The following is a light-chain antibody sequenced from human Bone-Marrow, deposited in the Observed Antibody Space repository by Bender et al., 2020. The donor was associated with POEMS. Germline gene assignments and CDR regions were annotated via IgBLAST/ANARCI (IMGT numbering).Light chain of an antibody. CDR3: QEYDGSNWV. V-gene: IGLV6-57*01. CDR2: EGN. CDR1: SGAIASNY. Sequence: NFMLTQPHSVSSSPWQTVTISCTRSSGAIASNYVHWYQQRPGNSPPTVIYEGNRRPAGVPDRFSGSIDISSNSASLTISGLKTDDEADYSCQEYDGSNWVFGGGTKLTVL. J-gene: IGLJ3*02.